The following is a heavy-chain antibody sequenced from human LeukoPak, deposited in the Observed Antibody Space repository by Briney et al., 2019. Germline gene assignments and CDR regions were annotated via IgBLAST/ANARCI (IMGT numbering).Heavy chain of an antibody. D-gene: IGHD5-24*01. Sequence: GRSLRLSCEASGFTFSSYGMHWVRQAPGKGLEWVAVIWFDGSNKYYADSVKGRFTISRDNSKKTLYLQMNSLRAEDTAVYYCARDREMSTSTLDYWDQGTLVTVSS. J-gene: IGHJ4*02. CDR2: IWFDGSNK. V-gene: IGHV3-33*01. CDR1: GFTFSSYG. CDR3: ARDREMSTSTLDY.